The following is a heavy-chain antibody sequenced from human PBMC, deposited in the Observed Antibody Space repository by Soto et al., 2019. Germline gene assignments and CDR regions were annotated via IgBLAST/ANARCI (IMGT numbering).Heavy chain of an antibody. CDR2: VSRDGRNT. CDR1: GFTFSDYA. Sequence: VQLVESGGGVVQPGRSLRLSCAASGFTFSDYAMHWVRQAPGKGLEWVAGVSRDGRNTHYADSVKGRFTISRDSSKNPVSREMAGLTAGDTAVYYCAKGGRQCLVTSGFTYWGHGALVTVSS. J-gene: IGHJ4*01. CDR3: AKGGRQCLVTSGFTY. V-gene: IGHV3-30*18. D-gene: IGHD6-19*01.